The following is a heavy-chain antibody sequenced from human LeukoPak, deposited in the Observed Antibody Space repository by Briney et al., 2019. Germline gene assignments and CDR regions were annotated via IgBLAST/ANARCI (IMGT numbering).Heavy chain of an antibody. CDR2: ISSTSSYI. V-gene: IGHV3-21*01. CDR1: GFSFSSYS. Sequence: PGGSLRLSCAASGFSFSSYSMNWVRQAPGKGLEWVSSISSTSSYIYYADSVKGRFTISRDNTKNSLFLQMNSLRVEDTAVYFCARDFRGVFDYWGQGTLVTVSS. J-gene: IGHJ4*02. CDR3: ARDFRGVFDY.